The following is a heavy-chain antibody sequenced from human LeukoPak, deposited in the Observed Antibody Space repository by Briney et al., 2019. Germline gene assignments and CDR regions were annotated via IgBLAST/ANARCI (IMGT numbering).Heavy chain of an antibody. V-gene: IGHV3-30*02. J-gene: IGHJ4*02. Sequence: PGGSLRLSCAASGFTFSSYGMHWVRQAPGKGLEWVAFIRYDGSNKYYADSVKGRFTISRENSKNTLYLQMNSLRAEDAAVYYCAKVDIVVVPAASQPESAFDYWGQGTLVTVSS. CDR2: IRYDGSNK. CDR1: GFTFSSYG. CDR3: AKVDIVVVPAASQPESAFDY. D-gene: IGHD2-2*03.